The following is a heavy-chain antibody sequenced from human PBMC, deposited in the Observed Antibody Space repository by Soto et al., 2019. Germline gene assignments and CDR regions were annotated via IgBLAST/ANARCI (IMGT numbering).Heavy chain of an antibody. Sequence: SETLSLTCTVSGGSIISGDYYWSWIRQPPGKGLEWIGYIYYSGDTSYNPSLKSRVTISVDTSKNQFSLKLSSVTAADTAVYYCARARITMIVGPFDYWGQGTLVTVSS. CDR3: ARARITMIVGPFDY. CDR1: GGSIISGDYY. J-gene: IGHJ4*02. D-gene: IGHD3-22*01. CDR2: IYYSGDT. V-gene: IGHV4-30-4*08.